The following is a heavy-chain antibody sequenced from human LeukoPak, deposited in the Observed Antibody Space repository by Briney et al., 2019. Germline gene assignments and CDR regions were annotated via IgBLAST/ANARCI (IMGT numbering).Heavy chain of an antibody. CDR2: ISGSGGST. CDR3: AKTPFAAVTPGAWFDR. V-gene: IGHV3-23*01. Sequence: GGSLRLSCADSGFTISSYAMSWVRQAPGKGLEWVSAISGSGGSTYYADSVKGRFTISRDNSKNTLYLQMNSLRAEDTAVYYCAKTPFAAVTPGAWFDRWGQGTLVTVSS. J-gene: IGHJ5*02. CDR1: GFTISSYA. D-gene: IGHD4-17*01.